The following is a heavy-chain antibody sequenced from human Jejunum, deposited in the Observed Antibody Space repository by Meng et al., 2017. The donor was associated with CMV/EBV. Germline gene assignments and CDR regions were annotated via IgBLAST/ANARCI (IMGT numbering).Heavy chain of an antibody. J-gene: IGHJ4*02. V-gene: IGHV3-53*01. CDR2: SYSGGST. CDR1: GFDVSSTY. CDR3: ATGLGEDTFYTGDY. D-gene: IGHD3-10*01. Sequence: SGFDVSSTYISWVRQAPGKGLEWVSVSYSGGSTYSADALRGRFNSTRDNSRNTVYLQMNNLRPEDTAVYYCATGLGEDTFYTGDYWGQGTLVTVS.